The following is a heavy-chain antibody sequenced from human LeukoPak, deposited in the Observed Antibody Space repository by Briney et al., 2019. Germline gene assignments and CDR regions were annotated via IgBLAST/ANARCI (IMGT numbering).Heavy chain of an antibody. CDR3: ARDPKGYCSGGSCYSAEPNWFDP. V-gene: IGHV4-59*01. CDR1: GGSISSYY. CDR2: IYYSGST. D-gene: IGHD2-15*01. Sequence: PSETLSLTCTVSGGSISSYYWSWIRQPPGKGLEWIGYIYYSGSTNYNPSLKSRVTISVDTSKNQFSLKLSSVTAADTAVYYCARDPKGYCSGGSCYSAEPNWFDPWGQGTLVTVSS. J-gene: IGHJ5*02.